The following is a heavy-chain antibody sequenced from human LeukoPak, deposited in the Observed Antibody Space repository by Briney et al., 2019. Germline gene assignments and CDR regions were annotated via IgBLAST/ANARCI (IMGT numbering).Heavy chain of an antibody. J-gene: IGHJ4*02. CDR2: ISSSGSTI. CDR1: GFTFSSYE. D-gene: IGHD3-10*01. V-gene: IGHV3-48*03. Sequence: GGSLRLSCAASGFTFSSYEMKWVRQAPGRGLEWVSYISSSGSTIYYVDSVKGRFTISRDNAKNSLYLQMNSLRAEDTAVYYCARGEYYYCSQISFDYWGQGTLVTVSS. CDR3: ARGEYYYCSQISFDY.